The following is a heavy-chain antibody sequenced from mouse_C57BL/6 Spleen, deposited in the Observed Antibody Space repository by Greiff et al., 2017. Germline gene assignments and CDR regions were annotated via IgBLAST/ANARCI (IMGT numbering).Heavy chain of an antibody. D-gene: IGHD2-3*01. V-gene: IGHV2-2*01. J-gene: IGHJ3*01. CDR1: GFSLTSYG. CDR3: ASDGYYGPFAY. CDR2: IWSGGST. Sequence: QVQLQQSGPGLVQPSQSLSITCTVSGFSLTSYGVHWVRQSPGKGLEWLGVIWSGGSTDYNAAFISRLSISKDNSKSQVFFKMNSLQADDTAIYYCASDGYYGPFAYWGQGTLVTVSA.